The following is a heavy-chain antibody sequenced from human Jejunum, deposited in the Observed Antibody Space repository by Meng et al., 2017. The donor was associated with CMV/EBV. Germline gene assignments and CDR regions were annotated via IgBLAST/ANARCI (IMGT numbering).Heavy chain of an antibody. CDR1: GFSFSEYY. CDR2: ISCSSTVT. J-gene: IGHJ4*02. V-gene: IGHV3-11*05. Sequence: VEVVKPGGGVIVPCRSLRHSFKASGFSFSEYYTSWIRESPGKRPEWLANISCSSTVTNYADSVKGRFTISRDNVNNLLYLQMNSLRADDTAVYYCTRDPRDCDYWGQGTLVTVSS. CDR3: TRDPRDCDY.